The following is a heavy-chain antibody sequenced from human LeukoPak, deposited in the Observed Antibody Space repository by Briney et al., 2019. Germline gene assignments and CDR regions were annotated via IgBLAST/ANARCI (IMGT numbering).Heavy chain of an antibody. CDR3: ARDGQLGRPFDY. Sequence: SETLSLTCTVSGGSISSSSYYWSWIRQPAGKGLEWIGRIYTSGSTDYNPSLKSRVTMSVDTSKNQFSLKLSSVTAADTAVYYCARDGQLGRPFDYWGQGTLVTVSS. J-gene: IGHJ4*02. CDR1: GGSISSSSYY. D-gene: IGHD1-1*01. V-gene: IGHV4-61*02. CDR2: IYTSGST.